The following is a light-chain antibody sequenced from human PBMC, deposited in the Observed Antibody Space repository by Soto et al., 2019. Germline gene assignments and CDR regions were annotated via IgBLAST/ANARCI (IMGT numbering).Light chain of an antibody. CDR2: DVS. V-gene: IGLV2-8*01. Sequence: QSALTQPPSASGSPGQSVTISCTGTSSDVGGYNHVSWYQQNPGKAPKLMIYDVSKRPSGVPDRFSGSKSGNTASLTISGLQAEDEADYYYASYAGSNNSVFGTGTKVTVL. J-gene: IGLJ1*01. CDR3: ASYAGSNNSV. CDR1: SSDVGGYNH.